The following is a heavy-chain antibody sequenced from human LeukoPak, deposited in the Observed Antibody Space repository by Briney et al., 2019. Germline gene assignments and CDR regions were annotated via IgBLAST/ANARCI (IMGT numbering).Heavy chain of an antibody. V-gene: IGHV4-59*01. CDR2: VYYSGST. D-gene: IGHD5-24*01. CDR3: ARELDGNGGWFDP. Sequence: SETLSLTCTVSGDSISDYYWSWIRQPLGKGLEWIGEVYYSGSTHYNPFLKSRVTISIDTSKNEFSLRLTSVTAADTAAYYCARELDGNGGWFDPWGQGTLVTVSS. J-gene: IGHJ5*02. CDR1: GDSISDYY.